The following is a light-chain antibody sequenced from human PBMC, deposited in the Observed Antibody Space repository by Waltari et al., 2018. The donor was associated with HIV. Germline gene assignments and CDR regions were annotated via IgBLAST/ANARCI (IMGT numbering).Light chain of an antibody. CDR1: QSVGYL. V-gene: IGKV3-11*01. CDR2: AVS. Sequence: EIVLTQSPVTLSLSPGERADLSCRASQSVGYLLAWYQQKPGQAPRLLIYAVSKRAAGTPARFSGSGSKTNFTLTISALEPEDFVVYFCQQRINWPLTFGGGTRVEI. CDR3: QQRINWPLT. J-gene: IGKJ4*01.